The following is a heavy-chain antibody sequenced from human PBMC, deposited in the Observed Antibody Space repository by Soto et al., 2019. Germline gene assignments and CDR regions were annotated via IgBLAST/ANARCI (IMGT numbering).Heavy chain of an antibody. CDR3: AGVKTPASLLYNSSCSVGN. J-gene: IGHJ4*02. D-gene: IGHD1-1*01. V-gene: IGHV3-30*03. CDR1: GFTFSSYG. Sequence: GGSLILSCAASGFTFSSYGMHWFRQAPGKGLEWVAVISYDGSNKYYADSVKGRFTISRDNSKNTLYLQMNSLRAEDTAVYYCAGVKTPASLLYNSSCSVGNWGQGTLVTVSS. CDR2: ISYDGSNK.